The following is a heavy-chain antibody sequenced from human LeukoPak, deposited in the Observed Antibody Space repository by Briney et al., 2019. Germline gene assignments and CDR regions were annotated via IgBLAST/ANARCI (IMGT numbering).Heavy chain of an antibody. CDR1: GFTVSSNY. D-gene: IGHD3-16*01. CDR2: IYSGGST. Sequence: GGSLRLSCAASGFTVSSNYMSWVRQAPGKGLEWVSVIYSGGSTYYADSVKGRFTISRDNSKNTLYLQMSSLRAEDTAVYYCARGIGYLRELAFDYWGQGTLVTVSS. V-gene: IGHV3-53*01. J-gene: IGHJ4*02. CDR3: ARGIGYLRELAFDY.